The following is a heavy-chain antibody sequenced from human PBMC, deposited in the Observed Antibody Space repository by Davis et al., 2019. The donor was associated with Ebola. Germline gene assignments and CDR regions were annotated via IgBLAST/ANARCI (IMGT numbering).Heavy chain of an antibody. CDR3: ARAEDDYGEYPDALDI. J-gene: IGHJ3*02. D-gene: IGHD4-17*01. CDR1: GFSVRDNY. V-gene: IGHV3-53*01. CDR2: IYNVYTM. Sequence: GESLKISCEASGFSVRDNYMNWVRQAPGKGLEWVSVIYNVYTMYYADSVKGRFTISRDSSMNTVYLQMSSLRAEDTAVYYCARAEDDYGEYPDALDIWGQGTVVTVSS.